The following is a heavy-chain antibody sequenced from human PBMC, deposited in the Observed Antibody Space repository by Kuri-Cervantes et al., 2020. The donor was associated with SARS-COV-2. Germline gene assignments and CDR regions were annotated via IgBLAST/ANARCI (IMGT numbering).Heavy chain of an antibody. D-gene: IGHD1-7*01. Sequence: GESLKISCAASGFTVSSNYMSWVRQAPGKGLEWVSVIYSGGSTYYADSVKGRFTISRDNSKNTLYLQMNSLRAEDTAVYYCGRDPDDITGTADAFDIWGQGTMVTVSS. J-gene: IGHJ3*02. CDR1: GFTVSSNY. CDR2: IYSGGST. V-gene: IGHV3-53*05. CDR3: GRDPDDITGTADAFDI.